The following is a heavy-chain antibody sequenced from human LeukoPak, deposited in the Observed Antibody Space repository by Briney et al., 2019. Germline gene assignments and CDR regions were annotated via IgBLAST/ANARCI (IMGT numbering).Heavy chain of an antibody. CDR2: ISSSGSTI. Sequence: SGGSPRLSCAASGFTFSDYYMSWIRQAPGKGLEWVSYISSSGSTIYYADSVKGRFTISRDNAKNSLYLQMNSLRAEDTAVYYCARDSDYGDYVLDYWGQGTLVTVSS. CDR3: ARDSDYGDYVLDY. V-gene: IGHV3-11*04. D-gene: IGHD4-17*01. CDR1: GFTFSDYY. J-gene: IGHJ4*02.